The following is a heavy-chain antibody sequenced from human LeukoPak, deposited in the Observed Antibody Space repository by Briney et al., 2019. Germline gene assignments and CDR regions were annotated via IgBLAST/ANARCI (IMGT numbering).Heavy chain of an antibody. CDR1: GYTFTSYD. D-gene: IGHD3-16*01. Sequence: ASVKVSCKASGYTFTSYDINWVRQAPGQGLEWVGWINPNSGATNYAQKFHGRVTMASDTSIRTAYMDLNRVGPDDTAVYYCAKTARRGGQNWLDPWGQGTLVTVSS. V-gene: IGHV1-2*02. J-gene: IGHJ5*02. CDR2: INPNSGAT. CDR3: AKTARRGGQNWLDP.